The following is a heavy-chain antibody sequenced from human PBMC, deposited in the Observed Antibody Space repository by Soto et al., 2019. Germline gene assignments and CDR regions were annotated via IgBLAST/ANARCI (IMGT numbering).Heavy chain of an antibody. CDR2: ISSTGTSM. CDR1: GFTFSSYE. CDR3: ARETHFIDY. J-gene: IGHJ4*02. V-gene: IGHV3-48*03. Sequence: EVQLVESGGDLVQPGGSLRLSCAASGFTFSSYEMNWVRQAPGKGLEWVSYISSTGTSMYYADSVKGRFTISRDNAKNSLQLQLNSLRDEDTAVYYCARETHFIDYWGQGTLVSVAA.